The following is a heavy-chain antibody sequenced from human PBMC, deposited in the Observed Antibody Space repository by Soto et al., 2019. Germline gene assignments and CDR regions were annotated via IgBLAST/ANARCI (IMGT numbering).Heavy chain of an antibody. D-gene: IGHD6-6*01. V-gene: IGHV3-23*01. CDR1: GFTFSSYA. Sequence: EVQLLESGGGLVQPGGSLRLSCAASGFTFSSYAMSWVRQAPGKGLEWVSAISGSGGNTYYADSVKGRFTISRDNSNNTLYLQMNSLRAEDTDVYYCAKSLVARPYDYWGQGTLVTVSS. CDR2: ISGSGGNT. J-gene: IGHJ4*02. CDR3: AKSLVARPYDY.